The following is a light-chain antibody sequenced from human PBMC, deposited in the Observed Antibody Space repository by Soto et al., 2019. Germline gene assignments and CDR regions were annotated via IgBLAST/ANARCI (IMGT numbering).Light chain of an antibody. CDR3: QQYKTYSPWT. J-gene: IGKJ1*01. CDR2: DAS. CDR1: QSISSW. Sequence: ESQMTQSPSTLSASVGDRVTITCRASQSISSWLAWYQQKPGKAPNLLIYDASSLQSGVPSRFSGSGSGTEFTLTISSLQPDDFATYYCQQYKTYSPWTFGQGTKVDIK. V-gene: IGKV1-5*01.